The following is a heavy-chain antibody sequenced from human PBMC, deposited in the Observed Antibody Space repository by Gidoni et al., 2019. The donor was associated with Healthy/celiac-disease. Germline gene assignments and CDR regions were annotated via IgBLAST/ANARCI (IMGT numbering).Heavy chain of an antibody. Sequence: GYADSVKGRFTISRDNAKNSLYLQMNSLRAEDTALYYCAKDSSSSGQPRGVDYWGQGTLVTVSS. D-gene: IGHD6-6*01. J-gene: IGHJ4*02. CDR3: AKDSSSSGQPRGVDY. V-gene: IGHV3-9*01.